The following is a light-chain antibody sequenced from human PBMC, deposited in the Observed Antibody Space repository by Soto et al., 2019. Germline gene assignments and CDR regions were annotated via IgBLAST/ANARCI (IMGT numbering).Light chain of an antibody. V-gene: IGKV1-5*01. Sequence: EIQMTQSPSTLSASVGDRFIITCRASQSISSWLAWYQQKPGKSPNLLIYDYSSLESGVPSRFSGSGSRTEFTLTINSLQPDDFATYYCQQYHSYRTFGRGTKVDIK. CDR3: QQYHSYRT. J-gene: IGKJ1*01. CDR1: QSISSW. CDR2: DYS.